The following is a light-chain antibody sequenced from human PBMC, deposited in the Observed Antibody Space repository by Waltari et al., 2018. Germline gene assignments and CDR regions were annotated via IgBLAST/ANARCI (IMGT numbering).Light chain of an antibody. J-gene: IGKJ1*01. CDR3: QQYNDDPRT. CDR1: QSVSNW. V-gene: IGKV1-5*03. CDR2: KAS. Sequence: DIQMTQSPSTLSASVGDRVTIPCRASQSVSNWLAWYQQKPGKAPNLLIYKASSLESGVPSRFSGSGSGIEFTLTISSLQPDDFATYYCQQYNDDPRTFGQGTEVEFK.